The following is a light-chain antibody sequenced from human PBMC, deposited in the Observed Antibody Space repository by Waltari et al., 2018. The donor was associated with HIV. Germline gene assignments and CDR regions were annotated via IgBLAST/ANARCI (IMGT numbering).Light chain of an antibody. J-gene: IGLJ2*01. CDR2: SNT. Sequence: QSVLTQPPSVSGAPGQRVAISCTGSSSNLGAGYHVHSYQQHPGAAPKLLIFSNTNRPSGVPDRFSGSKSGTSASLAITGVQAEDEAVYYCQSYDSGLSEGVFGGGTKLAVL. V-gene: IGLV1-40*01. CDR3: QSYDSGLSEGV. CDR1: SSNLGAGYH.